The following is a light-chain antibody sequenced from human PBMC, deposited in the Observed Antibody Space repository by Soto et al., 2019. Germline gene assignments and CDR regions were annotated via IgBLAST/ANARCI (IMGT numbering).Light chain of an antibody. CDR1: SSDIGDYNY. CDR2: EVT. V-gene: IGLV2-8*01. J-gene: IGLJ1*01. CDR3: SSYAGTNNYV. Sequence: QSVLTQPPSSSGAPGQSVTVSCTGTSSDIGDYNYVSWYQQHPGKAPKLMIYEVTKRPSGVPDRFSGSKSGNTASLTVSGLQADDAADYYCSSYAGTNNYVFGTGTKVTVL.